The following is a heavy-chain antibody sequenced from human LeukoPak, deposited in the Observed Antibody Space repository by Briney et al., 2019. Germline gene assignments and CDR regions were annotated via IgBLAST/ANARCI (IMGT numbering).Heavy chain of an antibody. D-gene: IGHD3-22*01. Sequence: ASVKVSCKASGYTFTSYYMHWVRQAPGQGLEWMGWISAYNGNTNYAQKLQGRVTMTTDTSTSTAYMELRSLRSDDTAVYYCARVGGYYPSHWYFDLWGRSTLVTVSS. CDR1: GYTFTSYY. J-gene: IGHJ2*01. CDR3: ARVGGYYPSHWYFDL. V-gene: IGHV1-18*04. CDR2: ISAYNGNT.